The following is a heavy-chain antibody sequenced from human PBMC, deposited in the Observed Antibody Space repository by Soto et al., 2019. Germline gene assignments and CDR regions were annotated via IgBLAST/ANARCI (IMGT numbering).Heavy chain of an antibody. J-gene: IGHJ5*02. CDR2: IYVTGAV. CDR1: GAALNSGNYY. CDR3: ARLRIATNNYKWFDP. Sequence: SETLSLTFSVSGAALNSGNYYWSWIRQVPGKGLEWIGHIYVTGAVDYNPSLRDRITISQDTSERQFSLNLRLVTAADTAVYYCARLRIATNNYKWFDPWGQGTLVTVSS. D-gene: IGHD2-21*01. V-gene: IGHV4-31*03.